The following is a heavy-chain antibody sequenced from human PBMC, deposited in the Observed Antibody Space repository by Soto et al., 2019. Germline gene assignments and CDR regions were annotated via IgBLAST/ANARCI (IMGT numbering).Heavy chain of an antibody. Sequence: PGGSLILSCAAPGFTFSSYAMTWVRQAPGKGLEWVSGISGGGTTTYYADSVKGRFTISRDNPKNMLYMQMDSLRAEDTAIYYCARARWNYYDVYALDIWGQGTMVTVSS. V-gene: IGHV3-23*01. J-gene: IGHJ3*02. CDR1: GFTFSSYA. CDR2: ISGGGTTT. CDR3: ARARWNYYDVYALDI. D-gene: IGHD3-22*01.